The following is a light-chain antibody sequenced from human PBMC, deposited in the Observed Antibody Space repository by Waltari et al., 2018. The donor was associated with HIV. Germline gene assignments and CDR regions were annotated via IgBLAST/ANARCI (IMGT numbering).Light chain of an antibody. CDR1: SSDIGAYDS. CDR3: SSYGGSLRVL. Sequence: QSALTQPPSASGSLGQSVTISCPGSSSDIGAYDSVSWFQQHPRSAPKLLLYEVSRRPSTVSDRFSGSRFGSTAFLSVAGLQPDEEATYFCSSYGGSLRVLFGGGTNVTVL. J-gene: IGLJ3*02. V-gene: IGLV2-8*01. CDR2: EVS.